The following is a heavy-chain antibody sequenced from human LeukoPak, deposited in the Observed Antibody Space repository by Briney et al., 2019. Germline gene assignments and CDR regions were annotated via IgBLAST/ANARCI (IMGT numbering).Heavy chain of an antibody. Sequence: GGSLRLSCAASGFTVSSKYMNWVRQAPGKGLQWVSVIYSAGSTNYADSVKGRFTISRDNSKNILYLQMNSFRPEHTAVYYCARVIQSYYSVYWGQGTLVTVSS. J-gene: IGHJ4*02. V-gene: IGHV3-66*01. CDR3: ARVIQSYYSVY. D-gene: IGHD4-11*01. CDR1: GFTVSSKY. CDR2: IYSAGST.